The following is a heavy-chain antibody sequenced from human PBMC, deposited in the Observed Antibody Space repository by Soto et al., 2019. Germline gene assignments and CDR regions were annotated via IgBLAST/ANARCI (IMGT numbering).Heavy chain of an antibody. CDR3: TASFDF. Sequence: EVQLVESGGGLVKPGGSLRLACAASGFTFSNAWMNWVRQAPGKGLEWVGRVKSKTDGGTIDYAAPVKGRFIISRDDSKNTLYLQMNRLKTEDSAVYHCTASFDFWGQGTLVTVSS. CDR1: GFTFSNAW. V-gene: IGHV3-15*01. CDR2: VKSKTDGGTI. J-gene: IGHJ4*02.